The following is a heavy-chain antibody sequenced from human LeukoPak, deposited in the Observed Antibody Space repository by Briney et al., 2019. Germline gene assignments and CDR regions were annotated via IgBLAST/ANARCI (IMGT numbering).Heavy chain of an antibody. V-gene: IGHV4-39*02. CDR3: ARDWYMVTPDWYFDL. D-gene: IGHD2-21*02. CDR2: IYYSGTT. J-gene: IGHJ2*01. Sequence: SETLSLTCTVSGGSISSSNYYWGWIRQPPGKGLEWIGNIYYSGTTYYNPSLKSRVTISVDTSKNQFSLKLSSVTAADTAVYYCARDWYMVTPDWYFDLWGRGTLVTVSS. CDR1: GGSISSSNYY.